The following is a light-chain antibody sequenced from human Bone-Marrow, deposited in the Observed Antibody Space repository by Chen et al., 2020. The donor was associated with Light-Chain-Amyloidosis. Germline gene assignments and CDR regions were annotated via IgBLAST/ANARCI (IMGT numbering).Light chain of an antibody. J-gene: IGKJ1*01. Sequence: EIVMTQSPATLSVSPGERGTLSCRASQSVSSKLAWYQQKPGQAPRLLIYGASTRATGSPVRFSGSGSGTEFTLTISSMQSEDFAVYYCQQYNNWPRTFVQGTKVEIK. V-gene: IGKV3-15*01. CDR1: QSVSSK. CDR3: QQYNNWPRT. CDR2: GAS.